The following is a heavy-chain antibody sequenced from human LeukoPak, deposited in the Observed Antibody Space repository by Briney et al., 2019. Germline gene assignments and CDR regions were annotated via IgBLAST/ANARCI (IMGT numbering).Heavy chain of an antibody. V-gene: IGHV4-38-2*02. CDR3: ARGYSSSWYLNWFDP. D-gene: IGHD6-13*01. Sequence: SETLSLTCTVSGYSISSGYYWSWIRQPPGKGLEWIGNIYHSGSTYYNPSLKSRVTISVDTSKNQFSLKLSSVTAADTAVYYCARGYSSSWYLNWFDPWGQGTLVTVSS. CDR2: IYHSGST. J-gene: IGHJ5*02. CDR1: GYSISSGYY.